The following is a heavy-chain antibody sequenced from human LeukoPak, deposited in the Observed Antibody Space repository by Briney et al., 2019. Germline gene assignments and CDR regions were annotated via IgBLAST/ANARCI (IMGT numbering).Heavy chain of an antibody. Sequence: PSETLSLTCTVSGASISNYYWTWIRQPPGKGLEWIGYYYYGGSTEYNPSLKSRVTISVDTFKNQFSLKLSSVPAADTAVYYCASRYGSGSYGFDFWGQGTLVTVSS. CDR3: ASRYGSGSYGFDF. V-gene: IGHV4-59*01. CDR2: YYYGGST. D-gene: IGHD3-10*01. J-gene: IGHJ4*02. CDR1: GASISNYY.